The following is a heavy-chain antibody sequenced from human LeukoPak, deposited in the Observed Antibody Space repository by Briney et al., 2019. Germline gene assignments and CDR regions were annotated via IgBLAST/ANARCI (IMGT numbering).Heavy chain of an antibody. V-gene: IGHV4-4*07. J-gene: IGHJ5*02. Sequence: SETLSLTCTVSGRSISSYYGSWIRHPAGKGREWIRRIYTSGRTNYNHSLKSRVTMSVDTSKNQFSLKLSSVTAADTAVYDCARGIYYYGSGRGVNWFDPWGQGTLVTVSS. CDR1: GRSISSYY. D-gene: IGHD3-10*01. CDR2: IYTSGRT. CDR3: ARGIYYYGSGRGVNWFDP.